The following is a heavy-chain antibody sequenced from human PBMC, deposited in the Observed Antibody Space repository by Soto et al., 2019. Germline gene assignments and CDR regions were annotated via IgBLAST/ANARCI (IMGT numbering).Heavy chain of an antibody. V-gene: IGHV3-73*01. D-gene: IGHD3-16*02. CDR2: IRSKANSYAT. CDR3: TRLSPYYYMDV. Sequence: EVQLVESGGGLVQPGGSLKLSCAASGFTFSGSAMHWVRQASGKGLEWVGRIRSKANSYATAYAASVKGRFTISRDDSKNTAYLQMNSLKTEDTAVYYCTRLSPYYYMDVWGKGTTVTVSS. J-gene: IGHJ6*03. CDR1: GFTFSGSA.